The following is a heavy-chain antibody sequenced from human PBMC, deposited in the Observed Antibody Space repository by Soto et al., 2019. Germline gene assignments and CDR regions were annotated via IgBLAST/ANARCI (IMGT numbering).Heavy chain of an antibody. CDR2: IKSNIDGGTT. CDR1: GVTITNVW. Sequence: GGSLRLSCEVSGVTITNVWMNWVRQAPGKGPEWVGRIKSNIDGGTTDYAAPVKGRFTVSRDDSENTLYLQMNSLRAEDTALYYCAKESYNRRTDFDYWGQGTLVTVSS. D-gene: IGHD3-10*01. V-gene: IGHV3-15*07. CDR3: AKESYNRRTDFDY. J-gene: IGHJ4*02.